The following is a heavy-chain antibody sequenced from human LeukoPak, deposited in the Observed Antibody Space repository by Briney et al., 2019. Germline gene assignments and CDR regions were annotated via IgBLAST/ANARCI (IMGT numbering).Heavy chain of an antibody. CDR3: ARVAPAGTTDWSGWFDP. V-gene: IGHV3-21*01. Sequence: GGSLRLSCAASGFTFSSYSMNWVRQAPGKGLEWVSSISSSSSYIYYADSVKGRFTISRDNAKNSLYLQMNSLRAEDTAVYYCARVAPAGTTDWSGWFDPWGQGTLVTVSS. J-gene: IGHJ5*02. CDR2: ISSSSSYI. CDR1: GFTFSSYS. D-gene: IGHD1-7*01.